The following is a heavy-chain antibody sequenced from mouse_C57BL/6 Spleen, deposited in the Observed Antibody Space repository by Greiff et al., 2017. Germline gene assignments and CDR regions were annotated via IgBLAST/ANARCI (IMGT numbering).Heavy chain of an antibody. CDR1: GFTFSDYG. V-gene: IGHV5-17*01. D-gene: IGHD4-1*01. J-gene: IGHJ3*01. CDR3: ARLGRAY. Sequence: EVKVVESGGGLVKPGGSLKLSCAASGFTFSDYGMHWVRQAPEKGLEWVAYISSGSSTIYYADTVKGRFTISRDNAKNTLFLQMTSLRSEDTDMYYCARLGRAYWGQGTLVTVSA. CDR2: ISSGSSTI.